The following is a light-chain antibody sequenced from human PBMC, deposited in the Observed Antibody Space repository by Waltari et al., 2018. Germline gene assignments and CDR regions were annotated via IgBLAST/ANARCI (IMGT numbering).Light chain of an antibody. CDR2: DVN. CDR3: SSYTSSTIPV. Sequence: SALTQPASVSGSPGQSLPISCTGTSSDVGGYQYVSWYQQHPDKAPKLLLYDVNNRPSGVSNRSSGSKSGNTASLTISSLQAEDEADYYCSSYTSSTIPVFGTGTKVTVL. CDR1: SSDVGGYQY. V-gene: IGLV2-14*03. J-gene: IGLJ1*01.